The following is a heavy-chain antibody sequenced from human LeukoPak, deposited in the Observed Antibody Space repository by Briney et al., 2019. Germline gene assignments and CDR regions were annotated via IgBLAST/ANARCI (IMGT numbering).Heavy chain of an antibody. CDR1: GFTFSSYA. V-gene: IGHV3-33*01. D-gene: IGHD3-22*01. CDR3: ARGLFNYDNSGLNY. J-gene: IGHJ4*02. CDR2: IWYDGSNK. Sequence: SGRSLRLSCAASGFTFSSYAMYWVRQAPGKGLDWVTNIWYDGSNKYYADSVKGRFTISRDNSKNTLYLQMNSLRAEDTAVYYCARGLFNYDNSGLNYWGQGTRVTVSS.